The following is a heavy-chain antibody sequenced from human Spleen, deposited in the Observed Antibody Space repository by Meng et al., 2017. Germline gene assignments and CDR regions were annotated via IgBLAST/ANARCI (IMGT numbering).Heavy chain of an antibody. CDR2: ISSDGSDT. CDR3: SGGYDFQWSY. CDR1: GFTFSSYG. V-gene: IGHV3-74*02. Sequence: VQVGGCGGGVVQPGRSLRLSCAASGFTFSSYGMHWVRQAPGEGLVWVSRISSDGSDTNYADFVKGRFTISRDNAKNTLYLQMNSLRAEDTAVYYCSGGYDFQWSYWGQGTLVTVSS. D-gene: IGHD5-12*01. J-gene: IGHJ4*02.